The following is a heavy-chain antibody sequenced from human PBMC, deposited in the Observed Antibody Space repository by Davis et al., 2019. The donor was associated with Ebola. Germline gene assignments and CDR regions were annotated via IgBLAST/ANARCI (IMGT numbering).Heavy chain of an antibody. CDR2: FDPEDGET. Sequence: ASVKVSCKVSGYTLTELSMHWVRQAPGKGLEWMGGFDPEDGETIYAQKFQGRVTMTEDTSTDTAYMELSSLRSENTAVYYCATVKQSRSSERLNYYYYGMDVWGQGTTVTVSS. CDR3: ATVKQSRSSERLNYYYYGMDV. V-gene: IGHV1-24*01. D-gene: IGHD6-6*01. J-gene: IGHJ6*02. CDR1: GYTLTELS.